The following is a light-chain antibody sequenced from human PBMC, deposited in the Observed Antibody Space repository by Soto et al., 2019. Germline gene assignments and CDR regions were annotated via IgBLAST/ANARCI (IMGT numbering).Light chain of an antibody. V-gene: IGLV2-14*01. Sequence: QSALTQPASVSGSPGQSITISCTGTSSDVGGYNYVSWYQQHPGKGPKIMIYEVTNRPSGVSNRFSGSKSGNTASLTISGPQDDDENDYYCSSYTSSSTLLFGGGTKLTVL. J-gene: IGLJ3*02. CDR1: SSDVGGYNY. CDR3: SSYTSSSTLL. CDR2: EVT.